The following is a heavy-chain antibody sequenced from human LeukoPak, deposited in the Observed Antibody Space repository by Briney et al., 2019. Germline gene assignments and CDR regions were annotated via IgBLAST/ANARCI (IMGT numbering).Heavy chain of an antibody. CDR1: GGSFSGYY. Sequence: RPSETLSLTCAVYGGSFSGYYWSWIRQPPGKGLEWIGYIYYSGSTNYNPSLKSRVTISVDTSKNQFSLKLSSVTAADTAVYYCAREENVGQQLAMNDAFDIWGQGTMVTVSS. CDR3: AREENVGQQLAMNDAFDI. V-gene: IGHV4-59*01. D-gene: IGHD6-13*01. J-gene: IGHJ3*02. CDR2: IYYSGST.